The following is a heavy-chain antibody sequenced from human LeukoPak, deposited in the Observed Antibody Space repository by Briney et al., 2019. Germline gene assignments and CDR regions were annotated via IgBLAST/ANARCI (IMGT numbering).Heavy chain of an antibody. CDR3: ARSGRPLDGLFDP. J-gene: IGHJ5*02. V-gene: IGHV3-33*01. CDR1: GFTFSSYG. D-gene: IGHD1-1*01. CDR2: IWYDGSNK. Sequence: GGSLRLSCAASGFTFSSYGMHWVRQAPGKGLEWVAVIWYDGSNKYYADSVKGRFTISRDNSKNTLYLQMNSLRAEDTAVYYCARSGRPLDGLFDPWGQGTLVTVSS.